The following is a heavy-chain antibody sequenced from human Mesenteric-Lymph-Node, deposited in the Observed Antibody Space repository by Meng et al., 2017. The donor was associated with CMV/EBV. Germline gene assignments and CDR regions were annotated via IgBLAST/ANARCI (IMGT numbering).Heavy chain of an antibody. V-gene: IGHV1-2*02. CDR3: ARGDIGDHGDY. J-gene: IGHJ4*02. CDR2: INPNSGGT. Sequence: ASVKVSCKASGYAFTGYYMHWVRQAPGQGLVWMGWINPNSGGTNYAQKFQGRVTTNRDTSINTANMVLSRLRTDDTAVYYCARGDIGDHGDYWGQGTLVTVSS. D-gene: IGHD4-17*01. CDR1: GYAFTGYY.